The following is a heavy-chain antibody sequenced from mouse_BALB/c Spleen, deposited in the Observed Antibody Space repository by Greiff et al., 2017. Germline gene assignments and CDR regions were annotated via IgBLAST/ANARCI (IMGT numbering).Heavy chain of an antibody. V-gene: IGHV3-1*02. CDR1: GYSITSGYS. Sequence: EVKLLESGPDLVKPSQSLSLTCTVTGYSITSGYSWHWIRQFPGNQLEWMGYIHYSGSTNYNPSLKSRISITRDTSKNQFFLQLNSVTTEDTAAYYCARSRVRPGFAYWGQGTLVTVSA. CDR2: IHYSGST. D-gene: IGHD2-14*01. J-gene: IGHJ3*01. CDR3: ARSRVRPGFAY.